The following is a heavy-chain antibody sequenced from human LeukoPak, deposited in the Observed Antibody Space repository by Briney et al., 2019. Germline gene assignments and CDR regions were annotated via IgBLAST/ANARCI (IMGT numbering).Heavy chain of an antibody. CDR1: GGSFSGYY. CDR3: ARGPYDSSRD. J-gene: IGHJ4*02. CDR2: INHSGNT. Sequence: PSETLSLTCAVYGGSFSGYYWSWIRQPPGKGLEWIGEINHSGNTNYNPSLKSRVTISVDTSKNQFSLKLSSVTAADTAVYYCARGPYDSSRDWGQGTLVTLSS. V-gene: IGHV4-34*01. D-gene: IGHD3-22*01.